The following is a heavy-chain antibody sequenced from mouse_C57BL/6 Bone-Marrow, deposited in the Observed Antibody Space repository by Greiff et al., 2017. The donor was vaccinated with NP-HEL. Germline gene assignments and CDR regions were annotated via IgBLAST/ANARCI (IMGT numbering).Heavy chain of an antibody. CDR3: ARGRDGSYWYFDV. CDR2: ISSGSSTI. V-gene: IGHV5-17*01. CDR1: GFTFSDYG. D-gene: IGHD3-3*01. J-gene: IGHJ1*03. Sequence: EVQRVESGGGLVKPGGSLKLSCAASGFTFSDYGMHWVRQAPEKGLEWVAYISSGSSTIYYADTVKGRFTISRDNAKNTLFLQMTSLRSEDTAMYYCARGRDGSYWYFDVWGTGTTVTVSS.